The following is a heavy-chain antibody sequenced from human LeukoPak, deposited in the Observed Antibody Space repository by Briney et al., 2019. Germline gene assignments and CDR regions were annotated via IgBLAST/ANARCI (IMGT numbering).Heavy chain of an antibody. V-gene: IGHV1-2*02. Sequence: GASVKVSCKAFGYTFAAYYMHWVRQAPGQGLEWMGWIDPNSGATNYAQEFQGRVTMTRDSSINTAYMELSSLRPDDTAFYYCAREGEYSTSQSWFDPWGQRTLVTVSS. J-gene: IGHJ5*02. CDR3: AREGEYSTSQSWFDP. D-gene: IGHD6-6*01. CDR1: GYTFAAYY. CDR2: IDPNSGAT.